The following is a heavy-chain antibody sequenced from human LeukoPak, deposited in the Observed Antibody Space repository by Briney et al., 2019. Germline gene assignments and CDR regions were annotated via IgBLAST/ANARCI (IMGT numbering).Heavy chain of an antibody. CDR1: GFTFSTYA. CDR3: AKEAPRGDGYRNYFDY. Sequence: GGSLRLSCAASGFTFSTYAMSWVRQAPGKGLEWVSAISGSGGSTDYADSVKGRFTISRDNSKNTLYLQMNSLGAEDTALYYCAKEAPRGDGYRNYFDYWGQGTLVTVSS. CDR2: ISGSGGST. D-gene: IGHD5-24*01. V-gene: IGHV3-23*01. J-gene: IGHJ4*02.